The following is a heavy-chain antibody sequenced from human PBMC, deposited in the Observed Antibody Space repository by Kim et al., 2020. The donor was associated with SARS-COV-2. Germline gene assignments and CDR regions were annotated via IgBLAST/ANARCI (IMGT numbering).Heavy chain of an antibody. CDR3: ARGVLCSGGSCHRYFDY. CDR2: IKQDGSDK. V-gene: IGHV3-7*01. Sequence: GGSLRLSCAASGFTLSNYWLSWVRQAPGKGLEWVANIKQDGSDKYYVGSVEGRFTISRDNAKNSLYLQMNSLRAEDTAVYFCARGVLCSGGSCHRYFDY. CDR1: GFTLSNYW. D-gene: IGHD2-15*01. J-gene: IGHJ4*03.